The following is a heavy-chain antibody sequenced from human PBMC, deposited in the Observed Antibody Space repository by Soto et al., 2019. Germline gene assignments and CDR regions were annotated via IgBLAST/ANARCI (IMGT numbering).Heavy chain of an antibody. V-gene: IGHV3-15*01. J-gene: IGHJ4*02. CDR3: TTPPSLLFPFDY. D-gene: IGHD2-21*01. Sequence: GGSLRLSCAASGFTFSNAWMSWVRQAPGKGLEWVGRIKSKTDGGTTDYAAPVKGRFTISRDDSKNTLYLQMNSLKTEDTAVYYCTTPPSLLFPFDYWGQGTLVTVSS. CDR2: IKSKTDGGTT. CDR1: GFTFSNAW.